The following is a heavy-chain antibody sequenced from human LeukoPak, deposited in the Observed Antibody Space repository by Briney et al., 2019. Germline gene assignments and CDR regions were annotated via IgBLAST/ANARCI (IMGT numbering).Heavy chain of an antibody. CDR1: GYTFTGYY. V-gene: IGHV1-2*02. Sequence: KPGASVKVSCKASGYTFTGYYMHWVRQAPGQGLEWMGWINPNSGGTNYAQKFQGRVTMTRGTSISTAYMELSRLRSDDTAVYYCARARYCSSTSCPYYYYGMDVWGQGTTVTVSS. D-gene: IGHD2-2*01. J-gene: IGHJ6*02. CDR3: ARARYCSSTSCPYYYYGMDV. CDR2: INPNSGGT.